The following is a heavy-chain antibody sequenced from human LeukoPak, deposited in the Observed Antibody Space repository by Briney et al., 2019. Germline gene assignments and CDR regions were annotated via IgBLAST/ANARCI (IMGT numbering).Heavy chain of an antibody. D-gene: IGHD3-10*01. J-gene: IGHJ4*02. CDR2: ISGSGGST. V-gene: IGHV3-23*01. CDR1: GFTFRSYA. Sequence: PGGSLRLSCAASGFTFRSYAMSWVRQAPGKGLEWVSAISGSGGSTYYADSVKGRFTISRDNSKNTLYLQMNSLRAEDTAVYYCAKGGNYGSGNYYFDYWGQGTLVTVSS. CDR3: AKGGNYGSGNYYFDY.